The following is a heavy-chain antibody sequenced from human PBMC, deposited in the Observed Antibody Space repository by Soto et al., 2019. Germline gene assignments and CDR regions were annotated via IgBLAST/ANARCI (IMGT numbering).Heavy chain of an antibody. V-gene: IGHV3-23*01. CDR2: IRGSSGST. CDR1: GFTVSTFD. CDR3: VKGAWLDY. Sequence: EVQLLESGGGLIQPGGSLILSCAASGFTVSTFDMTWVRQPPGKGLEWVSLIRGSSGSTYYADSVKGRFTISKDNSKNTLYLQMNSLRDEDTAVYFCVKGAWLDYWGQGNMVTVSS. J-gene: IGHJ4*02.